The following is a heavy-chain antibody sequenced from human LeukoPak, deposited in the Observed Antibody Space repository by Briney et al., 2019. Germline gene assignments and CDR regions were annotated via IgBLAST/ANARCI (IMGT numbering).Heavy chain of an antibody. Sequence: ASVKVSCKASGYTFTSYAMHWVRQAPGQRLEWMGWINAGNGNTKYSQKFQGRVTITRDTSASTAYMELSSLRSEDTAVYYCARETSEDYDILTGYLPWSQGTLVTVSS. CDR3: ARETSEDYDILTGYLP. CDR1: GYTFTSYA. D-gene: IGHD3-9*01. CDR2: INAGNGNT. V-gene: IGHV1-3*01. J-gene: IGHJ5*02.